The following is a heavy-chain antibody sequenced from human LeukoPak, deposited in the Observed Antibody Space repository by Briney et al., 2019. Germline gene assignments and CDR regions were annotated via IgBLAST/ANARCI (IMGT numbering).Heavy chain of an antibody. Sequence: PGGSLRLSCAASGFTFSSYSMNWVRQAPGKGLEWVSSISSSSSYIHYADSVKGRFTISRDNAKNSLYLQMNSLRAEDTAVYYCARDRTTVTTFDYWGRGTLVTVSS. V-gene: IGHV3-21*04. CDR3: ARDRTTVTTFDY. CDR2: ISSSSSYI. D-gene: IGHD4-17*01. CDR1: GFTFSSYS. J-gene: IGHJ4*02.